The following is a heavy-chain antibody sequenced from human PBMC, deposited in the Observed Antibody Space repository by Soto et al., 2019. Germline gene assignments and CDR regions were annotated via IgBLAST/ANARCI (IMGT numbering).Heavy chain of an antibody. Sequence: LSLTCTVSGGSISSYYMIWIRQAPGKGLEWVSYISSRSSTIFYADSVKGRFTISRDNVKNSLYLQMNSLRAEDTAVYYCASGTNGAFFVYWGQGILVTVSS. V-gene: IGHV3-11*01. D-gene: IGHD2-8*01. J-gene: IGHJ4*02. CDR3: ASGTNGAFFVY. CDR2: ISSRSSTI. CDR1: GGSISSYY.